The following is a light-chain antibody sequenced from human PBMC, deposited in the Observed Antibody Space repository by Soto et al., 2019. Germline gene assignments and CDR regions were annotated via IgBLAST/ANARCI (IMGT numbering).Light chain of an antibody. J-gene: IGKJ4*01. V-gene: IGKV1-39*01. CDR1: QSISSY. Sequence: DIQMTQSPSSLSASVGDRVTITCRASQSISSYLNWYQQKPGKAPKILIYGASTLQSGVPSRFSGGGSGTDFTLTISSLQPEDFVTYYCQQSSSVPLTFGGGTKVEIK. CDR3: QQSSSVPLT. CDR2: GAS.